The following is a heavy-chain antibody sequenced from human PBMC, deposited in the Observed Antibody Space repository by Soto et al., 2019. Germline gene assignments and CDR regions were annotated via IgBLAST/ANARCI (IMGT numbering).Heavy chain of an antibody. Sequence: SETLSLTCTVSGGSISSYYWSWIRQPPGKGLEWIGYIYYSGSTNYNPSLKSRVTISVDTSKNQFSLKLSSVTAADTAVYYCARAYGDYGSDYWGQGTLVTISS. V-gene: IGHV4-59*01. D-gene: IGHD4-17*01. CDR2: IYYSGST. CDR1: GGSISSYY. J-gene: IGHJ4*02. CDR3: ARAYGDYGSDY.